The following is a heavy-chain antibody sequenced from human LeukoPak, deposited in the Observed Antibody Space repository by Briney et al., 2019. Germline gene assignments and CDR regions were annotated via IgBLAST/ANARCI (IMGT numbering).Heavy chain of an antibody. V-gene: IGHV1-69*01. CDR1: GGTFSSYA. D-gene: IGHD6-13*01. J-gene: IGHJ6*02. CDR3: ASSPASIAAAGRWYGMDV. Sequence: SVKVFCKACGGTFSSYAISGVRQAPGQGLEWMGGIIPIFGTANYAQQFQGRVTITADESTSTAYMELSSLRSEDTAVYYCASSPASIAAAGRWYGMDVWGQGTTVTVSS. CDR2: IIPIFGTA.